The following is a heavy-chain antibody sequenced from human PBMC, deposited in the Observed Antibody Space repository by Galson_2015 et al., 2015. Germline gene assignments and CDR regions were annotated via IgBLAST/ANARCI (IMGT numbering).Heavy chain of an antibody. V-gene: IGHV1-69*13. CDR3: ARGGKNRQLEYYYYYYYMDV. J-gene: IGHJ6*03. D-gene: IGHD6-6*01. CDR1: GGTFSSYA. Sequence: SVKVSCKASGGTFSSYAISWVRQAPGQGLEWMGGIIPIFGTANYAQKFQGRVTITADESTSTAYMELSSLRSEATAVYYCARGGKNRQLEYYYYYYYMDVWGKGTTVTVSS. CDR2: IIPIFGTA.